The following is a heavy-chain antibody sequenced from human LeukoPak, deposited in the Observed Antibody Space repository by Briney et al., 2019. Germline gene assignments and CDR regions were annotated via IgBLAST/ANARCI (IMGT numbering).Heavy chain of an antibody. D-gene: IGHD3-10*01. J-gene: IGHJ3*02. CDR2: INHSGST. CDR1: GYSLSSGHY. Sequence: SETLSLTCTVSGYSLSSGHYWGWIRQPPGKGLEWIGEINHSGSTNYNPSLKSRVTISVDTSKNQFSLKLSSVTAADTAVYYCARGVLSWFGDTGDAFDIWGQGTMVTVSS. CDR3: ARGVLSWFGDTGDAFDI. V-gene: IGHV4-38-2*02.